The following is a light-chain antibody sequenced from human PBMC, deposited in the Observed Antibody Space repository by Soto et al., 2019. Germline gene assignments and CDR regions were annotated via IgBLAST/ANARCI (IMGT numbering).Light chain of an antibody. Sequence: EIVLTQSPGTLSLSPGDRATLSCRASQRVSNSYLAWYQQKPGQAPRLLIYDASTRAAGVPDRVTGGGSGTDYTLPISALEPEDFALYFCQQYEKPPFAFGQETRLEI. V-gene: IGKV3-20*01. J-gene: IGKJ2*01. CDR3: QQYEKPPFA. CDR2: DAS. CDR1: QRVSNSY.